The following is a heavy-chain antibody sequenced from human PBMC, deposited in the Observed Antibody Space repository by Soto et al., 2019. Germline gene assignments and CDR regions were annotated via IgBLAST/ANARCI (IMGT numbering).Heavy chain of an antibody. CDR1: GGTFSSYA. V-gene: IGHV1-69*12. Sequence: QVQLVQSGAEVKKPGSSVKVSCTASGGTFSSYAISWVRHAPGQGIEWMGGIIPIFGTANYAQKFQGRVTITADESTSTAYMELSSLRAEDTAVYYCAASRDDFCSTYNWFDPWGQGTLVTVSS. D-gene: IGHD3-3*01. J-gene: IGHJ5*02. CDR3: AASRDDFCSTYNWFDP. CDR2: IIPIFGTA.